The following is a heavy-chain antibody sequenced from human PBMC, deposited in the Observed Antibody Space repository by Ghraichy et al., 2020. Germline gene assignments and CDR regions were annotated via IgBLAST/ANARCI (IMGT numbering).Heavy chain of an antibody. CDR2: ISAYNGNT. Sequence: ASVKVSCKTGGETVRSYVISRKRLGRGQREERMGWISAYNGNTNYAQNLQGRLTMTTDTSTSTAYMGLRSLRSDDTAVYYCARGGASKYQLLSWWFDPWGQGTLVTVSS. V-gene: IGHV1-18*01. D-gene: IGHD2-2*01. CDR3: ARGGASKYQLLSWWFDP. J-gene: IGHJ5*02. CDR1: GETVRSYV.